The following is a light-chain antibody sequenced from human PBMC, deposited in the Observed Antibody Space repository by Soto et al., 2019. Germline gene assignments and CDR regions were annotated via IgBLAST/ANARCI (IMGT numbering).Light chain of an antibody. CDR1: SSNIGAGYD. CDR3: SSYAGSSARVV. J-gene: IGLJ2*01. V-gene: IGLV1-40*01. CDR2: GNS. Sequence: QSVLTQPPSVSGAPGQRVTISCTGSSSNIGAGYDVHWYQQLPGIAPKLLIYGNSNRPSGVPDRFSGSKSGTSASLAITGLQAEDEADYYCSSYAGSSARVVFGGGTKLTVL.